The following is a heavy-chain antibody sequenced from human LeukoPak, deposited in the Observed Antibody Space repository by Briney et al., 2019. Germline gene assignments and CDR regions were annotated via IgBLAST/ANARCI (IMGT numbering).Heavy chain of an antibody. CDR2: INPNSGGT. D-gene: IGHD3-22*01. V-gene: IGHV1-2*02. Sequence: ASVNDSCKASGYTFIGYYMHWVRQAPGKGLAWMGWINPNSGGTNYAQKFQGRVTMTRDTSISTAYMELSRMRSDDTAVYYCARAGVIYYDSSGYYFDYWGQGTLVTVSS. CDR3: ARAGVIYYDSSGYYFDY. J-gene: IGHJ4*02. CDR1: GYTFIGYY.